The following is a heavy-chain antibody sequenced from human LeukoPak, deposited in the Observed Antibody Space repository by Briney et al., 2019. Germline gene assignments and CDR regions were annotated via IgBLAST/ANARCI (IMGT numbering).Heavy chain of an antibody. Sequence: GGSLRLSCAASGFTFDDYAMHWVRQAPGKGLEWVSGISWNSGSIGYADSVKGRFTISRDNAKNSLYLQMNSLRAEDVALYYCAKDRDGYNFYYFDYWGQGTLVTVSS. CDR1: GFTFDDYA. V-gene: IGHV3-9*03. CDR3: AKDRDGYNFYYFDY. D-gene: IGHD5-24*01. CDR2: ISWNSGSI. J-gene: IGHJ4*02.